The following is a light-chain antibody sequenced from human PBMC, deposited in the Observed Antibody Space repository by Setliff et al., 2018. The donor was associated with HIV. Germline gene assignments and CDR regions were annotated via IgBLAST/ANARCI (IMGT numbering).Light chain of an antibody. Sequence: QSALAQPASVSGSPGQSITISRTGTSSDVGCYNYVSWYQQHPGKAPKLMICDVSNRPSGVPDRFSGSKSGTSASLAIAGLQAEDEADYYCQSYDSSLSGYVFGTGTKVTVL. J-gene: IGLJ1*01. V-gene: IGLV2-14*03. CDR1: SSDVGCYNY. CDR3: QSYDSSLSGYV. CDR2: DVS.